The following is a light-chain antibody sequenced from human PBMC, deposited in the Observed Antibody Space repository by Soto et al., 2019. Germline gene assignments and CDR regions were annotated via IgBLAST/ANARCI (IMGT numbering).Light chain of an antibody. J-gene: IGKJ5*01. CDR2: GAS. CDR1: QSVSSN. Sequence: EIVLTQSPCTLSLSTGERATLSCRASQSVSSNYVAWYQQKPGQAPRLLIYGASTRATGIPARFSGSGSGTEFTLTVSSLQSEDFAVYYCQQYDKWPPVTFGQGTRLEI. CDR3: QQYDKWPPVT. V-gene: IGKV3-15*01.